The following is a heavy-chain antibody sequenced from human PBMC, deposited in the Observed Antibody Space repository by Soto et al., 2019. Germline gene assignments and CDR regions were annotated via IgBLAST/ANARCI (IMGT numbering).Heavy chain of an antibody. Sequence: ASVKVSCKASGYTFTSDYMHWVRQAPGQGLEWMARINPSGGSTIYSQNFQGRFSVTRDTSTSTVYMELSSLRSEDTAVYYCARDAVAGVRSTASWGDGTLVTV. J-gene: IGHJ5*01. CDR1: GYTFTSDY. D-gene: IGHD1-26*01. CDR3: ARDAVAGVRSTAS. CDR2: INPSGGST. V-gene: IGHV1-46*01.